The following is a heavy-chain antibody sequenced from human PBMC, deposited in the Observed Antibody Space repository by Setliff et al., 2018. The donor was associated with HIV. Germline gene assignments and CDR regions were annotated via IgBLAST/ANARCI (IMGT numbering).Heavy chain of an antibody. J-gene: IGHJ3*02. CDR3: ARGRASYNVFDI. CDR1: GGTVIGGTVMSYS. D-gene: IGHD1-1*01. Sequence: SVKVSCKTSGGTVIGGTVMSYSISWVRQAPGQGLEWMGGIIPIFGTANYAPRFQGRVTITADESTSTVYMELSSLRSEDSAVYYCARGRASYNVFDIWGQGTMVTVS. CDR2: IIPIFGTA. V-gene: IGHV1-69*13.